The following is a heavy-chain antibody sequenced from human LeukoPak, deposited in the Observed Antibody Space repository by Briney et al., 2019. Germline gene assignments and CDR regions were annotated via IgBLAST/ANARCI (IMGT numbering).Heavy chain of an antibody. J-gene: IGHJ5*02. CDR2: ITTYNGNT. Sequence: GASVKVSCKASGYTFTSYGITWVRQALGQGLEWMGWITTYNGNTYYAQNFQGRVTMTADTSTSTAYMEVRSLRSDDTAVYYCARLSPPIASFCSGGTCYSGGFDPWGQGTLVTVSS. D-gene: IGHD2-15*01. CDR1: GYTFTSYG. CDR3: ARLSPPIASFCSGGTCYSGGFDP. V-gene: IGHV1-18*01.